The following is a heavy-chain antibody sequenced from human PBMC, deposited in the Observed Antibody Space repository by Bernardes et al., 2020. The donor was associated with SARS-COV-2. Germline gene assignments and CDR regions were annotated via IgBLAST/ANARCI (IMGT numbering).Heavy chain of an antibody. J-gene: IGHJ4*02. CDR2: INPNSGGT. CDR3: ARGPGKYRVLVYSSGLYCLGY. Sequence: ASVKVSCKASGYTFTGYYMHWVRQAPGQGLEWMGWINPNSGGTNYAQKFQGWVTMTRDTSISTAYMELSKLRSDDTSVYYCARGPGKYRVLVYSSGLYCLGYWGQWTLVTVSS. V-gene: IGHV1-2*04. CDR1: GYTFTGYY. D-gene: IGHD6-19*01.